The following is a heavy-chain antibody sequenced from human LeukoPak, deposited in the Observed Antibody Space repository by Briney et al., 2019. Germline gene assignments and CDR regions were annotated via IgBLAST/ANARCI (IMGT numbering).Heavy chain of an antibody. J-gene: IGHJ6*03. Sequence: SETLSLTCTVSGGSISNYYWSWIRQPPGKGLEWIGYIYYNGSTNYNPSLKSRVTISVDTSKNQFSLKLSSVTAADTAVYYCARRVLWSGESPYYSYHMDVWGKGTTVTVSS. D-gene: IGHD3-10*01. V-gene: IGHV4-59*13. CDR1: GGSISNYY. CDR3: ARRVLWSGESPYYSYHMDV. CDR2: IYYNGST.